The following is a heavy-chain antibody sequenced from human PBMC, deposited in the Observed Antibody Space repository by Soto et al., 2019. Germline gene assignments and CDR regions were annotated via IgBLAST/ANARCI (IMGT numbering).Heavy chain of an antibody. CDR2: INAGNGNT. CDR1: GYTYTSYA. Sequence: ASVKVYCKASGYTYTSYAMHWVRQAPGQRLEWMGWINAGNGNTKYSQKFQGRVTITRDTSASTAYMELSSLRSEDTAVYYCARSIVVVTALDYWGQGTLVTVSS. J-gene: IGHJ4*02. V-gene: IGHV1-3*01. CDR3: ARSIVVVTALDY. D-gene: IGHD2-21*02.